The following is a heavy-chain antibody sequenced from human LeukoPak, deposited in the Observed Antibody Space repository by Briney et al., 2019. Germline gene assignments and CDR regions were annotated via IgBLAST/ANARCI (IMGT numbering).Heavy chain of an antibody. D-gene: IGHD1-1*01. CDR1: GFIFSNYA. Sequence: GGSLRLSCAPSGFIFSNYAMSWVRQAPGKGLEWVSDISDIGASTNYVGSVRGRFTISRDNSKNMLYMQMNSLRAEDTALYYCARKGNGALDIWGQGTMVTVSS. V-gene: IGHV3-23*01. CDR2: ISDIGAST. J-gene: IGHJ3*02. CDR3: ARKGNGALDI.